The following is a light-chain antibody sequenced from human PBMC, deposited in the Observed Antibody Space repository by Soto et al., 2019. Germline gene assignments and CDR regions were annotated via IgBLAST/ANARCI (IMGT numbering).Light chain of an antibody. J-gene: IGLJ1*01. CDR2: QVS. CDR3: SSYTSSNTFYV. CDR1: SSDVGGYYY. Sequence: ALTQPASVSGSPGQSITISCTGTSSDVGGYYYVSWYQHHPGKAPKLMIYQVSNRPSGVSNRFSGSKSGNTASLTISGLQAEDEADYYCSSYTSSNTFYVFGTGTKVTVL. V-gene: IGLV2-14*01.